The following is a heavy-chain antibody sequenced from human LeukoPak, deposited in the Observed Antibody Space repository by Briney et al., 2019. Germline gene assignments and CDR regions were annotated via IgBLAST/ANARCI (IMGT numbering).Heavy chain of an antibody. J-gene: IGHJ4*02. CDR2: IRRKANSYAT. V-gene: IGHV3-73*01. CDR1: GFTFSGYY. Sequence: GGSLTLSCAASGFTFSGYYMHWVRQASGKGLEWVGRIRRKANSYATAYAASVKGRFTISRDDSKNTAYLQMNSLKTEDTAVYYCTPSLYDILTGSDYWGQGTLVTVSS. D-gene: IGHD3-9*01. CDR3: TPSLYDILTGSDY.